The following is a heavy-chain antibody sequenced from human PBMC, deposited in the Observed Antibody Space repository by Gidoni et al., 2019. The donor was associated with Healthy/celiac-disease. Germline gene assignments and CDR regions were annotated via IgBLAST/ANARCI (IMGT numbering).Heavy chain of an antibody. J-gene: IGHJ6*02. Sequence: QVQLQQSGPGVVKPSQTLPLACAFSGACAASNSAAWNWIRQSPSRGLEWLGRTYNRSKWYNDYAVAVKSRITINPDTTKTQFPLQLNSVTPEDTAVYYCARAVVVITDYYGMDVWGQGTTVTVSS. CDR3: ARAVVVITDYYGMDV. CDR1: GACAASNSAA. D-gene: IGHD3-22*01. CDR2: TYNRSKWYN. V-gene: IGHV6-1*01.